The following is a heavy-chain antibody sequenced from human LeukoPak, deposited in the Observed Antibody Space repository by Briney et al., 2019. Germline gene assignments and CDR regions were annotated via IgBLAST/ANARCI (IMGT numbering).Heavy chain of an antibody. Sequence: GALRLSCAASGFTFSSYAMHWVRQAPGKGLEWVAVIWYGGSNKYYADSVKGRFTISRDNSKDTLYLQMNSLRAEDTAVYYCAKEGLRGYGFDYWGQGTLVTVSS. CDR3: AKEGLRGYGFDY. CDR2: IWYGGSNK. CDR1: GFTFSSYA. V-gene: IGHV3-30*02. J-gene: IGHJ4*02. D-gene: IGHD6-13*01.